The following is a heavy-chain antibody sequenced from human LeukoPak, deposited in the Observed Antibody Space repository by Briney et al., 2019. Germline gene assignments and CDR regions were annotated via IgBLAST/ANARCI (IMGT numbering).Heavy chain of an antibody. CDR1: GFNFNTYG. V-gene: IGHV3-33*01. CDR2: IWYDGANE. J-gene: IGHJ5*02. CDR3: ASLGAFSSNHVLRWFDP. D-gene: IGHD2/OR15-2a*01. Sequence: GGSLRLSCVASGFNFNTYGMHWVRQAPGKGLEWMALIWYDGANENYADSVKGRFTISRDNSKNTLYLQMNSLRGEDTAFYYCASLGAFSSNHVLRWFDPWGQGTLVTVSS.